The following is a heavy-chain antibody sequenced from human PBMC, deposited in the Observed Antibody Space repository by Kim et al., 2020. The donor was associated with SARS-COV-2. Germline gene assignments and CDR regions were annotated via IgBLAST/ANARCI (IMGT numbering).Heavy chain of an antibody. CDR1: GFTFSSYG. CDR2: ITYDGSNY. D-gene: IGHD1-26*01. Sequence: GGSLRLSCAASGFTFSSYGMHWVRQAPGKGLEWVAVITYDGSNYYYADSVKGRFTISRDNSKKTVYLQMNSLSAEDTAVYYCAKDRLGGVGCRFVLSAFDCPLQRSLLAVCS. J-gene: IGHJ5*02. CDR3: AKDRLGGVGCRFVLSAFDC. V-gene: IGHV3-30*18.